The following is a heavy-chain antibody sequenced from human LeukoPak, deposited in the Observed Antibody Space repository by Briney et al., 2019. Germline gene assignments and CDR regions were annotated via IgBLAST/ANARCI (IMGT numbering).Heavy chain of an antibody. CDR2: MNPNSGNT. J-gene: IGHJ4*02. Sequence: ASVKVSCKASGYTFTSFDINWVRQATGQGLEWMGWMNPNSGNTGYAQKFLGRVTITRNTSIRTAYMELSSLRSEDTAVYYCARGGGYSSSWYYFDSWGQGTLVTVSS. V-gene: IGHV1-8*01. CDR3: ARGGGYSSSWYYFDS. CDR1: GYTFTSFD. D-gene: IGHD6-13*01.